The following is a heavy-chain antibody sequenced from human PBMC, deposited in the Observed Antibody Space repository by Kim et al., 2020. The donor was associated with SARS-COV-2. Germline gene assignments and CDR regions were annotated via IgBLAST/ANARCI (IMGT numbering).Heavy chain of an antibody. D-gene: IGHD2-2*02. Sequence: GKGRFTISRDNAKNSLYLTMNSLRAEAAAVYYCARVPDCTSSSCYRFGDYWGQGTLVTVSS. J-gene: IGHJ4*02. CDR3: ARVPDCTSSSCYRFGDY. V-gene: IGHV3-11*06.